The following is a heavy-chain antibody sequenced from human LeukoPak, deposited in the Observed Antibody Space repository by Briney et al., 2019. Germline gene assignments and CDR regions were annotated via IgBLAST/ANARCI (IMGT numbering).Heavy chain of an antibody. J-gene: IGHJ3*02. CDR1: GGSFSCYY. Sequence: SETLSLTCAVYGGSFSCYYWSWIRQPPGKGLEWIGEINHSGSTNYNPSLKSRVTISVDTSKNQFSLKLSSVTAADTAVYYCARLLDLSLNDAFDIWGQGTMVTVSS. CDR2: INHSGST. CDR3: ARLLDLSLNDAFDI. V-gene: IGHV4-34*01.